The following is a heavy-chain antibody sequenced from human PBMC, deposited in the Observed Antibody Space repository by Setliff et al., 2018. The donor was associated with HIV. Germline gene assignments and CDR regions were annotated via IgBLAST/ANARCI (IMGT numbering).Heavy chain of an antibody. CDR1: GYTFTGYY. D-gene: IGHD1-26*01. CDR2: INPNSGGT. CDR3: ARGTRVGANDAFDI. Sequence: ASVKVSCKASGYTFTGYYMHWVRQAPGQGLEWMGRINPNSGGTNYAQKCQGRVTMTRDTSISKAYMELSRLRSDDTAVYYCARGTRVGANDAFDIWGQGTMGTVS. V-gene: IGHV1-2*06. J-gene: IGHJ3*02.